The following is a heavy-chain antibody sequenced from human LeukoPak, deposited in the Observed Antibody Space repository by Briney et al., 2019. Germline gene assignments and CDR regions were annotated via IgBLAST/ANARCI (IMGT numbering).Heavy chain of an antibody. V-gene: IGHV4-31*03. CDR3: ARERSSYGSGNYGMDV. CDR2: IYYSGST. J-gene: IGHJ6*04. CDR1: GGSISSGGYY. D-gene: IGHD3-10*01. Sequence: SQTLSLTCTVSGGSISSGGYYWSWIRQHPGKGLEWIGYIYYSGSTYYNPSLKSRVTISVDTSKNQFSLKLSSVTAADTAVYYCARERSSYGSGNYGMDVWGKGTTVTVSS.